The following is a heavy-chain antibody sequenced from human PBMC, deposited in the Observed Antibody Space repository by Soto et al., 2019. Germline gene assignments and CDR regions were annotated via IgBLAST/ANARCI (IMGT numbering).Heavy chain of an antibody. D-gene: IGHD3-22*01. CDR3: ATRSNYHGAGGKWRSSGNAFDI. CDR1: GYTLTELS. V-gene: IGHV1-24*01. Sequence: ASVKVSCKVSGYTLTELSMHWVRQAPGKGLEWMGGFDPEDGETIYAQKFQGRVTMTEDTSTDTAYMELSSLRSEDTAVYYCATRSNYHGAGGKWRSSGNAFDIWGQGTMVTV. CDR2: FDPEDGET. J-gene: IGHJ3*02.